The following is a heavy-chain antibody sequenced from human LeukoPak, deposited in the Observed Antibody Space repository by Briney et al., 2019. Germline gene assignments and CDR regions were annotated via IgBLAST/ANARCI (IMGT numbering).Heavy chain of an antibody. V-gene: IGHV3-30*02. D-gene: IGHD1-26*01. CDR3: AKLGGSNFDY. CDR1: GFTFSSYG. CDR2: IRYDGSNK. J-gene: IGHJ4*02. Sequence: GGSLRLSCAASGFTFSSYGMHWVRQAPGEGLEWVAFIRYDGSNKYYADSVKGRFTISRDNSKNTPYLQMSSLRAEDTAVYYCAKLGGSNFDYWGQGTLVTVSS.